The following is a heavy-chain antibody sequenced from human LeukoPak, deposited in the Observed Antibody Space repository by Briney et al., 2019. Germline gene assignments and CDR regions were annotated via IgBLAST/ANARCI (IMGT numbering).Heavy chain of an antibody. Sequence: SVKVSCKASGGTFSSYAISWVRQAPGQGLEWMGRIIPTFGTANYAQKFQGRVTITTDESTSTAYMELSSLRSEDTAVYYCARGSNVLMVYAFDYWGQGTLVTVSS. CDR3: ARGSNVLMVYAFDY. CDR2: IIPTFGTA. CDR1: GGTFSSYA. J-gene: IGHJ4*02. V-gene: IGHV1-69*05. D-gene: IGHD2-8*01.